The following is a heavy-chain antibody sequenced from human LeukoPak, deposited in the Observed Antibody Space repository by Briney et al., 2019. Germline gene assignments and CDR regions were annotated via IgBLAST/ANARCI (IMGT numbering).Heavy chain of an antibody. CDR2: IFYSATT. CDR3: ARHKGAGTTNYDGMDV. J-gene: IGHJ6*02. CDR1: AGSISSSGYY. Sequence: SETLSLTCIVSAGSISSSGYYWGWVRQPPGKGLEWVASIFYSATTYYNPSLKSRLTISIDTSKKQFSLKLNSLTAADTAVYYCARHKGAGTTNYDGMDVWGQGTTVTVSS. D-gene: IGHD1-7*01. V-gene: IGHV4-39*01.